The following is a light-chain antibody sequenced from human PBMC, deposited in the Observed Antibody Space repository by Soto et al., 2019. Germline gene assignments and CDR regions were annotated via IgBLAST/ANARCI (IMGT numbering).Light chain of an antibody. J-gene: IGKJ5*01. V-gene: IGKV3-11*01. CDR3: HQRYNWPRVT. CDR1: QSVSSN. CDR2: DAS. Sequence: EIVMTQSPATLSVSPGERATLSCRASQSVSSNLAWYQQKPGQAPRLLIYDASNRATGIPARFSGSGSGTDFTLTITSLEPEDIAVYFCHQRYNWPRVTFGQGTRLEIK.